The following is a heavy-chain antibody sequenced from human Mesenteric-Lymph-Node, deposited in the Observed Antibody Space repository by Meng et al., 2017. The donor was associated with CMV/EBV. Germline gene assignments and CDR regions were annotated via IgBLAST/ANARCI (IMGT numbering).Heavy chain of an antibody. CDR1: GFTFSSYW. CDR2: ISSSSSYI. J-gene: IGHJ4*02. CDR3: AREGYYDSSGYYPGY. Sequence: GESLKISYAASGFTFSSYWMSWVRQAPGKGLEWVSSISSSSSYIYYADSVKGRFTISRDNAKNSLYLQMNSLRAEDTAVYYCAREGYYDSSGYYPGYWGQGTLVTVSS. V-gene: IGHV3-21*01. D-gene: IGHD3-22*01.